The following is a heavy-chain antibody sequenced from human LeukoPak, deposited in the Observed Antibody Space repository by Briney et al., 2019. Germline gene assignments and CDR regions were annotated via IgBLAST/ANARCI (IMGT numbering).Heavy chain of an antibody. Sequence: GGYLRLSCAASGFTFSSYSMNWVRQAPGQGLEWFSSISSSSRYIYYADQVKGRFTISRDNATNSLYLQMNSLRAEATAVYYCARDQSFTIVRGVKTKLFDYWGQGTLVTVSS. CDR2: ISSSSRYI. V-gene: IGHV3-21*01. D-gene: IGHD3-10*01. CDR1: GFTFSSYS. CDR3: ARDQSFTIVRGVKTKLFDY. J-gene: IGHJ4*01.